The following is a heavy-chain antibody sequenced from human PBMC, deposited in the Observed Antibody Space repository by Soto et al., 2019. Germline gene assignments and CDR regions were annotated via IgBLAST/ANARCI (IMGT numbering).Heavy chain of an antibody. CDR1: GGSISSGGYS. V-gene: IGHV4-30-2*02. Sequence: SETLSLTCAVSGGSISSGGYSWSWIRQPPGKGLEWIGYIYHSGSTYYNPSLKSRVTISVDRSKNQFSLKLSSVTAADTAVYYCARYMVRGVIPYPYYFDYWGQGTLVTVSS. D-gene: IGHD3-10*01. CDR3: ARYMVRGVIPYPYYFDY. CDR2: IYHSGST. J-gene: IGHJ4*02.